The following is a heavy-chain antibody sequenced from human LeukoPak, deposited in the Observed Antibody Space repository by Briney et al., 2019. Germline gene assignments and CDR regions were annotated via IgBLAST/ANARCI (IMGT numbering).Heavy chain of an antibody. CDR3: ARASEIVYGGIFGSRPFDY. D-gene: IGHD4-23*01. J-gene: IGHJ4*02. Sequence: SETLSLTCSISDGSISSYYWNWIRQSPGKGLEWIGHIHYSGSTHYNPSLQSRVSISIDTSKNHFSLKLRSVTAVDTAVYYCARASEIVYGGIFGSRPFDYWGQGTLVTVSS. V-gene: IGHV4-59*01. CDR2: IHYSGST. CDR1: DGSISSYY.